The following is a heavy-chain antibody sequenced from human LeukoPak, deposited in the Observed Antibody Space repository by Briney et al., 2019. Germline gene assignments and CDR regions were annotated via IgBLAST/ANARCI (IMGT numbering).Heavy chain of an antibody. V-gene: IGHV3-30*04. D-gene: IGHD6-19*01. CDR1: GFTFSSYA. CDR2: ISYDGSNK. Sequence: GRSLRLSCAASGFTFSSYAMHWVRQAPGKGLEWVAVISYDGSNKYYADSVKGRFTISRDNSKNTLYLQMNSLRAEDTAVYYCARVMEQWLVRGTFDYWGQGTLVTVSS. CDR3: ARVMEQWLVRGTFDY. J-gene: IGHJ4*02.